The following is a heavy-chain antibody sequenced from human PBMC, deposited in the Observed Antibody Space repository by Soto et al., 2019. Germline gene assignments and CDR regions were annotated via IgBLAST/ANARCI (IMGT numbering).Heavy chain of an antibody. V-gene: IGHV5-51*01. CDR2: IYPGDSDT. Sequence: GESLKISCKGSGYSFTSYWIGWVRQMPGKGLEWMGIIYPGDSDTRYSPSFQGQVTISADKSISTAYLQWSSLKASDTAMYYCARRSRDGYNPYYYYGMDVRGQETTVTVSS. CDR1: GYSFTSYW. J-gene: IGHJ6*02. CDR3: ARRSRDGYNPYYYYGMDV. D-gene: IGHD5-12*01.